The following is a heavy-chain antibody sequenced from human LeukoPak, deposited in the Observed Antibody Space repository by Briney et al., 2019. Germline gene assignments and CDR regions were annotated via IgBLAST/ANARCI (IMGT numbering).Heavy chain of an antibody. CDR1: GFTFSSYG. D-gene: IGHD2-2*01. Sequence: GRSLRLSCAASGFTFSSYGMHWVRQAPGKGLEWVALVWYDGSNKYYADSVKGRCTISRDNSKNTLFLQMNSLRAEDTAVYYCARAPLYCSSTSCYSFDYWGQGTLVTVSS. J-gene: IGHJ4*02. V-gene: IGHV3-33*01. CDR2: VWYDGSNK. CDR3: ARAPLYCSSTSCYSFDY.